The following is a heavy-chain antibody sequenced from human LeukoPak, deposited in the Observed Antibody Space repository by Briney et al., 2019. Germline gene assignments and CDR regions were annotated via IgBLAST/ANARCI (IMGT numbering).Heavy chain of an antibody. V-gene: IGHV3-30*19. CDR2: ISYDGS. CDR1: GFTFSRYG. J-gene: IGHJ6*02. Sequence: PGRSLRLSCATSGFTFSRYGMHWVRQAPGKGLEWVAVISYDGSIDSVKGRFTISRDNSKNTLYLQMNSLRVEDTAVYYCARGITMVRGSEYGMDVWGQGTTVTVSS. CDR3: ARGITMVRGSEYGMDV. D-gene: IGHD3-10*01.